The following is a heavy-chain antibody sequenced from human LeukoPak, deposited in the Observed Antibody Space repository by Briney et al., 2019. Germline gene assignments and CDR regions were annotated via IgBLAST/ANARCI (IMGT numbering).Heavy chain of an antibody. V-gene: IGHV2-70*01. J-gene: IGHJ4*02. D-gene: IGHD2-15*01. CDR3: ARMCPSGGIREY. CDR2: IDWDDDK. Sequence: QTLSLTCAVSGGSISSGSYSWSWIRQPPGKALEWLALIDWDDDKYYSTSLKTRLTISKDTSKNQVVLTMTNMDPVDTATYYCARMCPSGGIREYWGQGTLVTVSS. CDR1: GGSISSGSYS.